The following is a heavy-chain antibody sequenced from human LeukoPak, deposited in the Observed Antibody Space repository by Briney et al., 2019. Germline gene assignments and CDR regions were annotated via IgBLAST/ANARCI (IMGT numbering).Heavy chain of an antibody. CDR2: IYYSGST. Sequence: KSSETLSLTCTVSGGSISSYYWSWIRQPPGKGLEWIGYIYYSGSTYYNPSLKSRVTISVDTSKNQFSLKLSSVTAADTAVYYCAREGVAAAGMIDYWGQGTLVTVSS. D-gene: IGHD6-13*01. CDR3: AREGVAAAGMIDY. CDR1: GGSISSYY. J-gene: IGHJ4*02. V-gene: IGHV4-59*12.